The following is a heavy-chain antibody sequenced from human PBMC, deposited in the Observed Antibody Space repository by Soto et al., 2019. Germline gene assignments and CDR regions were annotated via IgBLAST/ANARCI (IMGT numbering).Heavy chain of an antibody. D-gene: IGHD4-17*01. Sequence: EVQVLESGGGLVQPGGSLRLSCAASGFILTKYAIAWVRQAPGKGLEWLSGISGSAGRTFYADSVKGRFTISRDTSKNTVYLQMVGLSAEDTAIYYCAGRTVTTSWALDIWGQGTMLTVSS. CDR2: ISGSAGRT. CDR1: GFILTKYA. CDR3: AGRTVTTSWALDI. J-gene: IGHJ3*02. V-gene: IGHV3-23*01.